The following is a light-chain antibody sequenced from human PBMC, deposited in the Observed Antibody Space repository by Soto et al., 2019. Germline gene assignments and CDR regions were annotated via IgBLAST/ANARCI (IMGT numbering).Light chain of an antibody. CDR1: QSVNNY. CDR3: QQSYSTRTWT. Sequence: DIQMTQSPSSQSASVGDRVTITCRASQSVNNYINWYQQKPGKAPKLLIYDASTLQSGVPSRFXGSGSGTDFTLTINSLQPDDYAIYHCQQSYSTRTWTFGQGTKVDIK. CDR2: DAS. V-gene: IGKV1-39*01. J-gene: IGKJ1*01.